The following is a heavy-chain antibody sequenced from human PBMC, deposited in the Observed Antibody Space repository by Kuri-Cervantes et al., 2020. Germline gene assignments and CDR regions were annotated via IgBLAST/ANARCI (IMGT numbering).Heavy chain of an antibody. D-gene: IGHD4-17*01. CDR2: ISGSGVSS. CDR3: ATSPEPYGDYPKADY. J-gene: IGHJ4*02. Sequence: GGSLRLSCAASRFTFNSYAMTWVRQAPGKGLEWVSAISGSGVSSFYADSVKGRFTISRDNSKNTLFLQMNSLKVEDTAVYYCATSPEPYGDYPKADYWGQGTLVTVSS. V-gene: IGHV3-23*01. CDR1: RFTFNSYA.